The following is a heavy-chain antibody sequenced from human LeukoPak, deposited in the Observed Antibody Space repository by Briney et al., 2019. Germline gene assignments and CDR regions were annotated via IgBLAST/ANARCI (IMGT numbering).Heavy chain of an antibody. D-gene: IGHD4-17*01. CDR1: GFTFSSYA. J-gene: IGHJ4*02. Sequence: PGGSLRLSCAASGFTFSSYAMHWVRQAPGKGLEWVAVISYDGSNKYYADSVKGRFTISRDNSKNTLYLQMSSLRAEDTAMYYCARDRLTTVTTFHFDYWGQGTLVTVSS. CDR2: ISYDGSNK. V-gene: IGHV3-30*07. CDR3: ARDRLTTVTTFHFDY.